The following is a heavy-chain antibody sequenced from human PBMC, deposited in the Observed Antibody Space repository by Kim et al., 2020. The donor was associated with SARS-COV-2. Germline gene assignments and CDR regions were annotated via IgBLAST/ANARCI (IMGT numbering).Heavy chain of an antibody. J-gene: IGHJ6*02. D-gene: IGHD6-13*01. CDR3: ARVSSSWYPYYYYYGMDV. V-gene: IGHV4-59*01. Sequence: SETLSLTCTVSGGSISSYYWSWIRQPPGKGLEWIGYIYYSGSTNYNPSLKSRVTISVDTSKNQFSLKLSSVTAADTAVYYCARVSSSWYPYYYYYGMDVWGQGTTVTVSS. CDR2: IYYSGST. CDR1: GGSISSYY.